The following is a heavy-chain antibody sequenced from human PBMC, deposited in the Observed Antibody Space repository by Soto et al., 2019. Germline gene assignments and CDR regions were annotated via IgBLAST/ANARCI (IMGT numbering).Heavy chain of an antibody. CDR3: AKEYYYDRSGWYYFDY. CDR1: GFTFSSYA. J-gene: IGHJ4*02. CDR2: ISGSGGST. D-gene: IGHD3-22*01. V-gene: IGHV3-23*01. Sequence: PGRSLLVSCSASGFTFSSYAMSWVLEATGKGLEWVSAISGSGGSTYYADSVKGRFTISRDNSKNTLYLQMNGLRAEDTAVYYCAKEYYYDRSGWYYFDYWGQGTLVTVSS.